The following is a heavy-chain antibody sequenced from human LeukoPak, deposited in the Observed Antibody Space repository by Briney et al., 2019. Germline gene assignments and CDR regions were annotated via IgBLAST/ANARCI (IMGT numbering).Heavy chain of an antibody. CDR3: ARDGCGGDCYLADY. V-gene: IGHV3-33*08. CDR1: GFTFSSYA. CDR2: IWFDGSKK. Sequence: PGGSLRLSCAASGFTFSSYAMHWVRQAPGKGLEWVAVIWFDGSKKYYADSVKGRIAISRDDSKNTLYLQMNSLRAEDTAVYYCARDGCGGDCYLADYWGQGTLVTVSS. D-gene: IGHD2-21*02. J-gene: IGHJ4*02.